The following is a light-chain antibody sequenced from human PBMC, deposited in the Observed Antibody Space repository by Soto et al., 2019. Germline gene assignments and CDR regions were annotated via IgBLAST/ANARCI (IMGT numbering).Light chain of an antibody. Sequence: QSVLNLPPSVSGTPGQRVTISCSGATSNIGGYSVNWYQQFPGAAPKLLIYKDDQRPSGVPDRFSGSKSGTSASLAISGLRFDDEADYYCAAWDDSLSAVVFGGGTKLTVL. CDR1: TSNIGGYS. J-gene: IGLJ2*01. CDR3: AAWDDSLSAVV. V-gene: IGLV1-44*01. CDR2: KDD.